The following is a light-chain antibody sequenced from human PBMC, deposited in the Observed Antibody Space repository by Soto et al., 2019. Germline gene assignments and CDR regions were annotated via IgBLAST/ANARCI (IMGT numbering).Light chain of an antibody. V-gene: IGLV1-44*01. CDR1: ISNIGTNS. J-gene: IGLJ2*01. Sequence: QPVLTQPPSASGTPGQSVTISCSGSISNIGTNSVNWYQQLPGMAPKLLVYNNYQRPSGVPDRFSGSKSGTSASLVISGLQSEDEADYYCAAWDDSLKGLFGGGTKLTVL. CDR3: AAWDDSLKGL. CDR2: NNY.